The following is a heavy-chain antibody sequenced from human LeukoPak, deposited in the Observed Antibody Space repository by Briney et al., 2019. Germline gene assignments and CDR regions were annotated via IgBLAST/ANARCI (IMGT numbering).Heavy chain of an antibody. CDR2: ISGSGGST. D-gene: IGHD3-22*01. Sequence: TGGSLRLSCAASGFTFSSYAMSWVRQAPGKGLEWVSAISGSGGSTYYADSVKGRFTISRDNAKNSLYLQMNSLRAEDTALYYCAREIRRYYYDSSGYYQLDYWGQGTLVTVSS. J-gene: IGHJ4*02. CDR3: AREIRRYYYDSSGYYQLDY. V-gene: IGHV3-23*01. CDR1: GFTFSSYA.